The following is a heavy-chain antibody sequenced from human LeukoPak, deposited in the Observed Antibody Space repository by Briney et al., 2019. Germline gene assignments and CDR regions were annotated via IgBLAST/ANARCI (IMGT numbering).Heavy chain of an antibody. J-gene: IGHJ4*02. V-gene: IGHV4-59*12. CDR3: ARGSGWYGIGDD. D-gene: IGHD6-19*01. CDR2: IYYSGST. CDR1: GGSISSYY. Sequence: SETLSLTCTVSGGSISSYYWSWIRQPPGKGLEWIGYIYYSGSTNYNPSLKSRVTISVDTSKNQFSLKLSSVTAADTAVYYCARGSGWYGIGDDWGQGTLVTVSS.